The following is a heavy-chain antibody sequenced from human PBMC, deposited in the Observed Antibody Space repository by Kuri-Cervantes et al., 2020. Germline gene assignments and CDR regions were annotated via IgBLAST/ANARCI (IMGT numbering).Heavy chain of an antibody. CDR3: AKGDTYGPPYYYYMDI. Sequence: GGSLRLSCAASGFTFSSYGVHWVRQAKGKGLEWVAFIRYDGSNKHYADSVKGRFTISRDNSKNTLYLQMNSLRVEDTAVYYCAKGDTYGPPYYYYMDIWGKGTTVTVSS. D-gene: IGHD2-21*01. CDR2: IRYDGSNK. V-gene: IGHV3-30*02. CDR1: GFTFSSYG. J-gene: IGHJ6*03.